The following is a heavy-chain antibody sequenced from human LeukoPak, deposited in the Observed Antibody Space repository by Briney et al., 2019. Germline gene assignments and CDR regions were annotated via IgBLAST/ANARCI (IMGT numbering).Heavy chain of an antibody. D-gene: IGHD3-22*01. V-gene: IGHV1-69*04. J-gene: IGHJ4*02. CDR3: ARDKYYYDSSGYPEISDY. Sequence: SLKVSCKASGGTFSSYAISWVRQAPGQGLEWMGRIIPILGIANYAQKFQGRVTITADKSTSTAYMELSSLRSEDTAVYYCARDKYYYDSSGYPEISDYWGQGTLVTVSS. CDR1: GGTFSSYA. CDR2: IIPILGIA.